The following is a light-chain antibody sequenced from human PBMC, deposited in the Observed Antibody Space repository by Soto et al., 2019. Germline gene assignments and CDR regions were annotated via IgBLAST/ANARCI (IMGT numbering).Light chain of an antibody. Sequence: QSALTQPASVSGSPGQSITISCTGTSSDVGGYNYVSWYQQHPGKAPKLMIYEVSNRPSGVSNRFSGSKSGNTASLTISGPQAENEADYSGSSYTTTSTHWVFGGGPKLPVL. J-gene: IGLJ3*02. CDR3: SSYTTTSTHWV. V-gene: IGLV2-14*01. CDR1: SSDVGGYNY. CDR2: EVS.